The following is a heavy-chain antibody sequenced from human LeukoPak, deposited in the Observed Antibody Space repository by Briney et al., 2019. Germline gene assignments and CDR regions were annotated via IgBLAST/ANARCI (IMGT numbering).Heavy chain of an antibody. V-gene: IGHV3-30*03. CDR2: ISYDGNNK. CDR1: GFTFSIYG. CDR3: ARSWNTAMVLDY. Sequence: GGSLRLSCAATGFTFSIYGIHWVRQAPGKGLEWVAVISYDGNNKHYADSVTGRFTISRDNSKNTLYLQMNSLSPEDTAVYYCARSWNTAMVLDYWGQGTLVTVSS. D-gene: IGHD5-18*01. J-gene: IGHJ4*02.